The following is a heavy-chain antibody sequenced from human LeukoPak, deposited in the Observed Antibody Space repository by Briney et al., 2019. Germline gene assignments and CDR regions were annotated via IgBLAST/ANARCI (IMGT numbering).Heavy chain of an antibody. D-gene: IGHD2-2*01. V-gene: IGHV4-34*01. J-gene: IGHJ3*02. CDR2: INHSAST. CDR3: ARPPGYCSSTSCSDAFDI. CDR1: GGSFSGYY. Sequence: SETLSLTCAVYGGSFSGYYWSWIRQPPGKGLEWIGEINHSASTNYNPSLKSRVTISVDTSKNQFSLKLSSVTAADTAVYYCARPPGYCSSTSCSDAFDIWGQGTMVTVSS.